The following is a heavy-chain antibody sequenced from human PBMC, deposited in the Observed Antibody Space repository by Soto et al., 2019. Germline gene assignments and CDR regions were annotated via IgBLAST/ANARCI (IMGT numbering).Heavy chain of an antibody. CDR3: ARAAAVYYYGMDV. J-gene: IGHJ6*02. D-gene: IGHD6-13*01. V-gene: IGHV4-30-2*01. Sequence: PSETLSLTCAVSGGSISSGGYSWSWIQQPPGKGLEWIGYIYHSGSTYYNPSLKSRVTISVDRSKNQFSLKLSSVTAADTAVYYCARAAAVYYYGMDVWGQGTTVTVSS. CDR1: GGSISSGGYS. CDR2: IYHSGST.